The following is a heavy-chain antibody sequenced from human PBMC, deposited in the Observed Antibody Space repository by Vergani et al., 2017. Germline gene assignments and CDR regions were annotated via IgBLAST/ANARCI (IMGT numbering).Heavy chain of an antibody. V-gene: IGHV3-21*01. CDR1: GFTFSSYN. J-gene: IGHJ3*02. CDR2: ISSSSSYI. D-gene: IGHD3/OR15-3a*01. Sequence: DVHLAESGGGFFQPGGSLRLSCAASGFTFSSYNMNWVRQAPGKGLEWVSSISSSSSYIYYADSVKGRFTISRDNAENSLYLQMNSLRAEDTAVYYCARDLDLSYDFWSGGLDAFDIWGQGTMVTVSS. CDR3: ARDLDLSYDFWSGGLDAFDI.